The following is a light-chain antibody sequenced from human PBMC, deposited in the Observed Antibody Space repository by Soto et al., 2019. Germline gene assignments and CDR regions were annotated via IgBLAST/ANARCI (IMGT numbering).Light chain of an antibody. CDR1: SSNIGSTT. V-gene: IGLV1-44*01. Sequence: QSVLTKPPSASGTPGQRVTSSWSGSSSNIGSTTVNWYQKLPGTAPKLLIYSNNQRPSGVPDRFSGSKSGTSASLAISGLQSEDEADYYCAAWDDSLNGWVFGGGTKLTVL. CDR2: SNN. CDR3: AAWDDSLNGWV. J-gene: IGLJ3*02.